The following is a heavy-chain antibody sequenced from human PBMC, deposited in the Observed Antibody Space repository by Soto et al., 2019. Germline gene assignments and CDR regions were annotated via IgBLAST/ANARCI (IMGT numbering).Heavy chain of an antibody. CDR3: ARDLASATGTFDY. V-gene: IGHV3-21*01. J-gene: IGHJ4*02. CDR2: ISSTSNNM. Sequence: ESGGGLVKPGESLRLSCAGSGFTFSGYSMNWVRQAPGKGLEWVSSISSTSNNMYYADSVKGRLTMSRDNAKNSLYLQMNSLRVDDTAVYYCARDLASATGTFDYWGQGTLVTVSS. D-gene: IGHD1-1*01. CDR1: GFTFSGYS.